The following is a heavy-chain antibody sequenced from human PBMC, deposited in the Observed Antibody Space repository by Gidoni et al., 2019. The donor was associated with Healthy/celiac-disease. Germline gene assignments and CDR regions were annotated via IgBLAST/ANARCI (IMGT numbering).Heavy chain of an antibody. CDR1: GGSFSGYY. D-gene: IGHD2-2*01. J-gene: IGHJ5*02. CDR3: ARGGGYCSSTSCPKGNWFDP. Sequence: QVQLQQWGAGLLKPSETLSLTCAVYGGSFSGYYWSWIRQPPGKGLEGIGEINHSGSTNYNPSLKSRVTISVDTSKNQFSLKLSSVTAADTAVYYCARGGGYCSSTSCPKGNWFDPWGQGTLVTVSS. V-gene: IGHV4-34*01. CDR2: INHSGST.